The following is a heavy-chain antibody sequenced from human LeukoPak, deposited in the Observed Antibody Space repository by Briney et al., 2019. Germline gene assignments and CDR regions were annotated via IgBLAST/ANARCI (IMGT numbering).Heavy chain of an antibody. CDR2: IKQDGSEK. CDR3: AKRGAVAGLAGLLNYYYYYMDV. J-gene: IGHJ6*03. CDR1: GFTFSSYA. D-gene: IGHD6-19*01. Sequence: GGSLRLSCAASGFTFSSYAMHWVRQAPGKGLEWVANIKQDGSEKYYVDSVKGRFTISRDNAKNSLYLQMNSLRAEDTAVYYCAKRGAVAGLAGLLNYYYYYMDVWGKGTTVTISS. V-gene: IGHV3-7*01.